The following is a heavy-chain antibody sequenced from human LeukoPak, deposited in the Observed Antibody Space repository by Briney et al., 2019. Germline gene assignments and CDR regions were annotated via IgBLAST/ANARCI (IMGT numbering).Heavy chain of an antibody. CDR3: AKARTLTTLLGS. J-gene: IGHJ5*02. CDR1: GFTFSNYA. D-gene: IGHD4/OR15-4a*01. V-gene: IGHV3-23*01. Sequence: GGSLRLSCAASGFTFSNYAMSWVCQAPGKGLGWVSAISGSGHTTYYADSVRGRFTFSRDNSKSTLFLQMNSLRAEDTAIYYCAKARTLTTLLGSWGQGTLVTVSS. CDR2: ISGSGHTT.